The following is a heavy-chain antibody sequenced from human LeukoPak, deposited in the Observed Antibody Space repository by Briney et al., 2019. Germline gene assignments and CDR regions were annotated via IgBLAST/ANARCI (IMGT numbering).Heavy chain of an antibody. D-gene: IGHD3-9*01. J-gene: IGHJ4*02. CDR1: GFSLSTRGVG. V-gene: IGHV2-5*01. CDR2: IYWNDDK. CDR3: ARLSYDILTGYYYLDY. Sequence: SGPTLVKPAQTLTLTCTFSGFSLSTRGVGVGWIRHPPAKALEWLTLIYWNDDKRYIPSPKNRLTLTQDTSKNQVVLTMTNMDPVDTATYYCARLSYDILTGYYYLDYWGQGTLVTVSS.